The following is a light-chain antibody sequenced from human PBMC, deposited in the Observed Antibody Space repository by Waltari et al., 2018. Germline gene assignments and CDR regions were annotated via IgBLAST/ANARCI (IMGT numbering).Light chain of an antibody. CDR2: DTS. V-gene: IGKV3-20*01. CDR1: QSVSGNY. Sequence: VLTQSPGTLSLSPGERATLPCRASQSVSGNYFAWYQQKPGQSPRLLIYDTSTRATGIPDRFRGSGSGTDFTLTINRLEPEDFAVYFCQQYSASPHVTFGQGTRLEIK. CDR3: QQYSASPHVT. J-gene: IGKJ5*01.